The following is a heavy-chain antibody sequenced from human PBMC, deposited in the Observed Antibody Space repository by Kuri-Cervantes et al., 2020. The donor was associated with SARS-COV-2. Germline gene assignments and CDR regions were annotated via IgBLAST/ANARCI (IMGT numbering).Heavy chain of an antibody. Sequence: ASVKVSCKASGYTFTGYYMHWVRQAPGQGLEWMGWINPNSGGTNYAQKFQGRVTMTRDTSISTAYMELSRLRSDDTAVYYCARDSPPPERPFYAYVLDSWGQGTLVTVSS. J-gene: IGHJ4*02. CDR2: INPNSGGT. CDR3: ARDSPPPERPFYAYVLDS. CDR1: GYTFTGYY. D-gene: IGHD2/OR15-2a*01. V-gene: IGHV1-2*02.